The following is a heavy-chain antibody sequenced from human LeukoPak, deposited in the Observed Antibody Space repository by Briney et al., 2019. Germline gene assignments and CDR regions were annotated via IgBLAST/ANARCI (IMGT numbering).Heavy chain of an antibody. CDR3: ARVDSTYGYAGGNYFDS. V-gene: IGHV4-39*07. Sequence: SETLSLTCTVSGGSISSSPYYWNWIRQPPGKGLEWIRDIHYSGTTNYNTSLKSRTIISVDTSTKQSSLKLSSVTAADTAVYYCARVDSTYGYAGGNYFDSWGQGTLVTVSS. J-gene: IGHJ4*02. D-gene: IGHD5-18*01. CDR2: IHYSGTT. CDR1: GGSISSSPYY.